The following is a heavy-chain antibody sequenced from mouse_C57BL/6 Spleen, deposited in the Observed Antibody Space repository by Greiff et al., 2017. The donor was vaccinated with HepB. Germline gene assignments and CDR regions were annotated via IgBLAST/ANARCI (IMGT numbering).Heavy chain of an antibody. V-gene: IGHV14-4*01. CDR3: TTSGYYSNYEGYFDV. Sequence: VQLQQSGAELVRPGASVKLSCTASGFNIKDDYMHWVKQRPEQGLEWIGWIDPENGDTEYASKFQGKATITADTSSNTAYLQLSSLTSEDTAVYYCTTSGYYSNYEGYFDVWGTGTTVTVSS. CDR1: GFNIKDDY. D-gene: IGHD2-5*01. J-gene: IGHJ1*03. CDR2: IDPENGDT.